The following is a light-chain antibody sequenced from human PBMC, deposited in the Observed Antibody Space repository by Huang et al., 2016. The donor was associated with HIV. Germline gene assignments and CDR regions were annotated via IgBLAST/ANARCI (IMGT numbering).Light chain of an antibody. CDR2: RSA. Sequence: EIVLPQSPATLSLSPGARATLSCSASQNVTDSLAWYRQKPGQAPSLLIYRSANRATGTPARFSGSGCVTDFTPTISSLEPEDVAIYYYQERIQWPRLTFGGGTKVEIK. CDR3: QERIQWPRLT. J-gene: IGKJ4*01. CDR1: QNVTDS. V-gene: IGKV3-11*01.